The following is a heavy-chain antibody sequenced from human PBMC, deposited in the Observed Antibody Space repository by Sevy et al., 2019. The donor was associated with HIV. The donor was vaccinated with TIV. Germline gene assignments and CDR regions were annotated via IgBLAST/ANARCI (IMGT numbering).Heavy chain of an antibody. CDR2: INVGNGDT. CDR3: ARRDGGLGKGGNAFDI. CDR1: GYTFTSYT. V-gene: IGHV1-3*01. J-gene: IGHJ3*02. D-gene: IGHD7-27*01. Sequence: ASVKVSCKASGYTFTSYTIHWVRQAPGQRLEWMGWINVGNGDTKYSQKFQGRVTITRDTSANIAYMELSSLRSEDTAVYYCARRDGGLGKGGNAFDIWGQGTMVTVSS.